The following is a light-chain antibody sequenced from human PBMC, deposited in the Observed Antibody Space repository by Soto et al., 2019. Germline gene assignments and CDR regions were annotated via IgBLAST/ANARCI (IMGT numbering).Light chain of an antibody. CDR2: AAS. CDR3: QHYGTSSPLT. J-gene: IGKJ1*01. CDR1: QSLTSNY. Sequence: IVLTQSPGTLSLSPGERATLCWRTCQSLTSNYLAWYQQKPGQAPTLLIYAASRRAPSIPDRFSASGSGTDFTLTISRLEPEDVAVYFCQHYGTSSPLTFGQGTKVDIK. V-gene: IGKV3-20*01.